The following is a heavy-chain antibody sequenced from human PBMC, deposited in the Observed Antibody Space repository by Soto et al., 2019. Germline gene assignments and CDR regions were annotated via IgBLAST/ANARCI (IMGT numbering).Heavy chain of an antibody. V-gene: IGHV1-2*02. CDR2: INPNSGGT. D-gene: IGHD3-3*01. CDR1: GYTFTGYY. CDR3: ARGGGIGFWSGYYPYYYYGMDV. J-gene: IGHJ6*02. Sequence: ASVKVSCKASGYTFTGYYMHWVRQAPGQGLEWMGWINPNSGGTNYAQRFQGRVTMTRDTSISTAYMELSRLRSDDTAVYYCARGGGIGFWSGYYPYYYYGMDVWGQGTTVTVSS.